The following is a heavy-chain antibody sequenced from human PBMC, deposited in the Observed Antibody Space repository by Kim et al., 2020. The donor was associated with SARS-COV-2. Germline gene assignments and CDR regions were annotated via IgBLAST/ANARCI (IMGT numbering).Heavy chain of an antibody. Sequence: SETLSLTCDVSGDSIISNDWWSWVRQAPGTGQEWICEIYYSGTTSYNQALKTRVTMSVDKSKNQFFLKLTSVTAADTAIYYCAKQVGGVGSAVWGQGTLVAVAS. CDR1: GDSIISNDW. J-gene: IGHJ4*02. CDR2: IYYSGTT. D-gene: IGHD6-13*01. CDR3: AKQVGGVGSAV. V-gene: IGHV4-4*02.